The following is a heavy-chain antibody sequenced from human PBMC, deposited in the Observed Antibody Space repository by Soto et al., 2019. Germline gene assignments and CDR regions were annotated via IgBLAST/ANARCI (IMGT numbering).Heavy chain of an antibody. CDR1: GYTFSSYD. J-gene: IGHJ4*02. V-gene: IGHV1-8*01. CDR3: ARGIDAGVDY. D-gene: IGHD1-26*01. CDR2: MSPNSGKT. Sequence: QVQLVQSGAEVKNLGASVKVSCQASGYTFSSYDINWVRQATGQGLEWMGWMSPNSGKTGYAQKFQGRVTMTRDTSISTAYMELSSLTSEDTALYYCARGIDAGVDYWGQGALVTVSS.